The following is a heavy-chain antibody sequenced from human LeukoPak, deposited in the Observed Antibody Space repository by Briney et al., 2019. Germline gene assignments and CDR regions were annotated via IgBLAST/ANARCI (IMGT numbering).Heavy chain of an antibody. D-gene: IGHD3-22*01. Sequence: SETLSLTCTVSGGSISSYYWSWIRQPPGKGLGWIGYIYYSGSTYYNPSLKSRVTISVDTSKNQFSLKLSSVTAADTAVYYCARLAPYYYSPFDYWGQGTLVTVSS. CDR2: IYYSGST. J-gene: IGHJ4*02. V-gene: IGHV4-59*08. CDR1: GGSISSYY. CDR3: ARLAPYYYSPFDY.